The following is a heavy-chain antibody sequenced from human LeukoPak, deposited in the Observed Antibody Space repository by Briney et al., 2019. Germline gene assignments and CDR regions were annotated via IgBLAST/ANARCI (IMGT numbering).Heavy chain of an antibody. V-gene: IGHV3-11*04. CDR1: GFTFSDYY. CDR3: ARAGEYSSSSDFAY. J-gene: IGHJ4*02. D-gene: IGHD6-6*01. CDR2: ISSSGSTI. Sequence: PGGSLRLSCASSGFTFSDYYMGWIRQAPGKGLEWVSYISSSGSTIYYADSVKGRFTISRDNAKNSLYLQMNCLRAEDTAVYYCARAGEYSSSSDFAYWGQGTLVTVSS.